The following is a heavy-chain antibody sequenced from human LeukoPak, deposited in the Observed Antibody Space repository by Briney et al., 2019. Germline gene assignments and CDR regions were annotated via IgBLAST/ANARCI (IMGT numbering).Heavy chain of an antibody. D-gene: IGHD3-10*01. V-gene: IGHV1-18*01. CDR1: GYTFTSYG. CDR2: ISAYNGNT. CDR3: ARDRSTMVRGVPGY. J-gene: IGHJ4*02. Sequence: AASVKVSCKASGYTFTSYGISWVRQAPGQGLEWMGWISAYNGNTNYAQKLQGRVTMTTDTSTSTAYMELRSLRSDDTAVYYCARDRSTMVRGVPGYWGQGTLVTVSS.